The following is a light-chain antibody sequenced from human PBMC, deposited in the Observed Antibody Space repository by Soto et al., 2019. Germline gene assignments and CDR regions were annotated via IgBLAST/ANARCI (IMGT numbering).Light chain of an antibody. Sequence: QSALTQPASVYGSPGQSITISCTGTSSDVGGYNYVSWYQQHPGKAPKLMIYDVSNRPSGVSNRFSGSKSGNTASMTISGLQAEDEADYYCSSYTSSSTPLVFGGGTKLTVL. V-gene: IGLV2-14*01. CDR1: SSDVGGYNY. J-gene: IGLJ3*02. CDR3: SSYTSSSTPLV. CDR2: DVS.